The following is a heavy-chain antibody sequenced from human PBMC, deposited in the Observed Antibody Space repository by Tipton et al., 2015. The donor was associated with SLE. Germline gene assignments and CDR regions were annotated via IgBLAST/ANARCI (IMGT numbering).Heavy chain of an antibody. Sequence: TLSLTCTVSCGSVSSGSYYWSWIRQPPGKGLEWIVYIYHSGGTNHSPSLRSRLTTSVDTSKNQFYLRLSSVTAADTAVYYCARGRLGDSQHHFDHWRQRTLVTVSS. J-gene: IGHJ4*02. CDR2: IYHSGGT. CDR3: ARGRLGDSQHHFDH. V-gene: IGHV4-61*01. D-gene: IGHD1-26*01. CDR1: CGSVSSGSYY.